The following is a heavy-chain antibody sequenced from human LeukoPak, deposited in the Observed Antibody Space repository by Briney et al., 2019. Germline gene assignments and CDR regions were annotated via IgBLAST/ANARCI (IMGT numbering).Heavy chain of an antibody. CDR3: AARKFYSTKKLFGY. CDR1: GFTFSSYA. V-gene: IGHV3-23*01. Sequence: GGSLRLSCAASGFTFSSYAMSWVRQAPGKGLEWVSAISGSGGSTYYADSVKGRFTISRDNSKNTLYLQMNSLRAEDTAVYYCAARKFYSTKKLFGYWGQGTLVTVSS. D-gene: IGHD2-2*01. CDR2: ISGSGGST. J-gene: IGHJ4*02.